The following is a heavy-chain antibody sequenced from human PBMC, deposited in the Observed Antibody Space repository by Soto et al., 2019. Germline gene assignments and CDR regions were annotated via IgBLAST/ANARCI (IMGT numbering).Heavy chain of an antibody. Sequence: GGSLRLSCAASGFTFSSYAMHWVRQAPGKGLEWVAVISYDGSNKYYADSVKGRFTISRDNSKNTLYLQMNSLRAEDTAVYYCARVWSLYDFWSGYHDYWGQGTLVTVSS. J-gene: IGHJ4*02. V-gene: IGHV3-30-3*01. CDR2: ISYDGSNK. CDR3: ARVWSLYDFWSGYHDY. D-gene: IGHD3-3*01. CDR1: GFTFSSYA.